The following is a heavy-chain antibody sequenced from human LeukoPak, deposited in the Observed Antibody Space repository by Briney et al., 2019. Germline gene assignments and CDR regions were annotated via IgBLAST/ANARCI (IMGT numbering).Heavy chain of an antibody. J-gene: IGHJ5*02. V-gene: IGHV1-8*01. CDR3: ARVRSPHIRGLPWFDP. D-gene: IGHD2-21*01. CDR1: GYTFTSYD. CDR2: MNPNSGNT. Sequence: ASVKVSCKASGYTFTSYDINWVRQATGQGLEWMGWMNPNSGNTGYAQKFQGRVTMTKNASISTAYMELSSLRSEDTAVYYCARVRSPHIRGLPWFDPWGQGTLVTVSS.